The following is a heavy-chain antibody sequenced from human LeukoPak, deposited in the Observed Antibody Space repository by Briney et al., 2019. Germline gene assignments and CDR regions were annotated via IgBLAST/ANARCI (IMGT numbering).Heavy chain of an antibody. Sequence: SETLSLACSVSGASIFSTTFYWGWIRQPPGKGLEWIGSMCYDGSTYYNPSLKSRVSISVDTSNNQFSLKLTSVTAADTAVYFCARRSDSGSDDGEDCFDFWGQGTLVTISS. CDR1: GASIFSTTFY. D-gene: IGHD1-26*01. J-gene: IGHJ4*02. CDR3: ARRSDSGSDDGEDCFDF. CDR2: MCYDGST. V-gene: IGHV4-39*01.